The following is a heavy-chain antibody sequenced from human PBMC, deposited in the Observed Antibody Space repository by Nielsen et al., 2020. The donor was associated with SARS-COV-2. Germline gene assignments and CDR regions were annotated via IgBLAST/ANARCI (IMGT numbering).Heavy chain of an antibody. CDR3: AKAAVVAATQVHYYYYGMDV. J-gene: IGHJ6*02. V-gene: IGHV1-69*06. D-gene: IGHD2-15*01. CDR1: GGTFSSYA. CDR2: IIPIFGTA. Sequence: SVKVSCEASGGTFSSYAISWVRQAPGQGLEWMGGIIPIFGTANYAQKFQGRVTITADKSTSTAYMELSSLRSEDTAVYYCAKAAVVAATQVHYYYYGMDVWGQGTTVTVSS.